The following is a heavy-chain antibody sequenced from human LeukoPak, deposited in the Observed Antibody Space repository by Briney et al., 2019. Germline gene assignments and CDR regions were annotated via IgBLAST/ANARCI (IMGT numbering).Heavy chain of an antibody. V-gene: IGHV3-30*11. CDR1: GFTFSSSA. CDR3: ARDTSGYCTNGVCYDFDY. CDR2: ISYDGSNK. D-gene: IGHD2-8*01. J-gene: IGHJ4*02. Sequence: GGSLRLSCAASGFTFSSSAMHWVRPAPGKGLGWVAVISYDGSNKYYADSVKGRFTISRDNSKNTLYLQMNSLRAEDTAVYYCARDTSGYCTNGVCYDFDYWGQGTLVTVSS.